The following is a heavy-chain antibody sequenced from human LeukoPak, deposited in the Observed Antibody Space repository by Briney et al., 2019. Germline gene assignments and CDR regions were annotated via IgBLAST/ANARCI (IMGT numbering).Heavy chain of an antibody. CDR2: MYYSGSA. CDR1: GVSISSGDYY. D-gene: IGHD3-22*01. CDR3: ARPYYYDSRIDP. V-gene: IGHV4-30-4*01. J-gene: IGHJ5*02. Sequence: PSETLSLTCTASGVSISSGDYYWSWIRQPPGKGLEWVGYMYYSGSAYYNPSLKSRATISVDTSKNQFSLKLSSVTAADTAVYFCARPYYYDSRIDPWGQGTLVTVSS.